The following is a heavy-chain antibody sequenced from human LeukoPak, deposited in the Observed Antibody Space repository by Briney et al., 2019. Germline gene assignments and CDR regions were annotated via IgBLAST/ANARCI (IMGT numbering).Heavy chain of an antibody. J-gene: IGHJ4*02. CDR3: ARGRRDGYNLRNFDY. D-gene: IGHD5-24*01. Sequence: GASVKVSYKASGYTFTGYYMHWVRQAPGQGLEWMGWINPNSGGTNYALKFQGRVTMTRDTSISTAYMELSRLRSDDTAVYYCARGRRDGYNLRNFDYWGQGTLVTVSS. CDR1: GYTFTGYY. CDR2: INPNSGGT. V-gene: IGHV1-2*02.